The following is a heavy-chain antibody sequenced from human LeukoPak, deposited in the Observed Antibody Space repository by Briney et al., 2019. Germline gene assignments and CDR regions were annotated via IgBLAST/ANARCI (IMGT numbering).Heavy chain of an antibody. CDR3: ARGEDIAAAGNYFDY. D-gene: IGHD6-13*01. V-gene: IGHV4-34*01. J-gene: IGHJ4*02. Sequence: SETLSLTCAVYGGSFSGYHWSWIRQPPGKGLEWIGEINHSGSTNYNPSLKSRVTISVDTSKNQFSLKLSSVTAADTAVYYCARGEDIAAAGNYFDYWGQGTLVTVSS. CDR2: INHSGST. CDR1: GGSFSGYH.